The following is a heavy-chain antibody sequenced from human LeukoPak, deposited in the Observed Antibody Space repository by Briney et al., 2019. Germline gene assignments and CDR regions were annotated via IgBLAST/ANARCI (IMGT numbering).Heavy chain of an antibody. Sequence: PGGSLRLSCAASGFTFSDYHMSWIRQAPGKGLEWVSVIYSGGSTYYADSVKGRFTISRDNSKNTLYLQMNSLRAEDTAVYYCARGRYSSSPAFDYWGQGTLVTVSS. CDR1: GFTFSDYH. V-gene: IGHV3-66*01. J-gene: IGHJ4*02. CDR2: IYSGGST. CDR3: ARGRYSSSPAFDY. D-gene: IGHD6-6*01.